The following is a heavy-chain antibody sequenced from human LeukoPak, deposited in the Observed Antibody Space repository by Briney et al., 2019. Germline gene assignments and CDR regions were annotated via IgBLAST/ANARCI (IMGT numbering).Heavy chain of an antibody. CDR3: ASPVTYDFWSGSGYAFDI. Sequence: ASVKVSCKASGYTFTVYYMHWVRQAPGQGLEWMGWINPNSGGTNYAQKFQGRVTMTRDTSISTAYMELSRLRSDDTAVYYCASPVTYDFWSGSGYAFDIWGEGTMVTVSS. CDR2: INPNSGGT. D-gene: IGHD3-3*01. J-gene: IGHJ3*02. CDR1: GYTFTVYY. V-gene: IGHV1-2*02.